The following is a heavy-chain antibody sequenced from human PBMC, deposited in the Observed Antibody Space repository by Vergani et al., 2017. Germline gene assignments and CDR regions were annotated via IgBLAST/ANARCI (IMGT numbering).Heavy chain of an antibody. V-gene: IGHV3-7*04. CDR3: ARARNWNYAGFTDY. D-gene: IGHD1-7*01. CDR2: IKQDGSEK. Sequence: LQLQESGPGLVKPSETLSLTCTVSGGSISSSSYYWGWIRQPPGKGLEWVANIKQDGSEKYYVDSVKGRFTISRDNAKNSLYLQMNSLRAEDTAVYYCARARNWNYAGFTDYWGQGTLVTVSS. J-gene: IGHJ4*02. CDR1: GGSISSSSYY.